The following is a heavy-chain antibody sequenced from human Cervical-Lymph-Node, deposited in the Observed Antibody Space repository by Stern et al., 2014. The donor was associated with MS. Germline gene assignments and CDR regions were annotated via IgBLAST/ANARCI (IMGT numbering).Heavy chain of an antibody. D-gene: IGHD3-10*01. CDR1: GFSLSNAGVS. J-gene: IGHJ6*02. V-gene: IGHV2-5*02. CDR3: AHRHYYYDSGSYSNYGMEV. CDR2: LYLDDDT. Sequence: SRPTPLKPTQPPTPTCPFSGFSLSNAGVSVGWIRQPPRKPLSWLALLYLDDDTRYSPSLKSRLTITKDTSKNQVVLTMTNMDPVDTATYYCAHRHYYYDSGSYSNYGMEVWGQGNTVTVSS.